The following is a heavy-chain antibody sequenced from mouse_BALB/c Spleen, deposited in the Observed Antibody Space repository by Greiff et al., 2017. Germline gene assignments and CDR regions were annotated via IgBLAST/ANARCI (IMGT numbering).Heavy chain of an antibody. D-gene: IGHD1-1*01. CDR3: ARGIYYGSREFAY. Sequence: VQLQESGAELMKPGASVKISCKATGYTFSSYWIEWVKQRPGHGLEWIGEILPGSGSTNYNEKFKGKATFTADTSSNTAYMQLSSLTSEDSAVYYCARGIYYGSREFAYWGQGTLVTVSA. CDR2: ILPGSGST. V-gene: IGHV1-9*01. J-gene: IGHJ3*01. CDR1: GYTFSSYW.